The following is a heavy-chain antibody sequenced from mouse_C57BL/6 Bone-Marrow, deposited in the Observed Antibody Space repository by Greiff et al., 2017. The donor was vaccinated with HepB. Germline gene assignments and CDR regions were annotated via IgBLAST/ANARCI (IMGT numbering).Heavy chain of an antibody. CDR2: IYPRSGNT. CDR1: GYTFTSYG. J-gene: IGHJ1*03. Sequence: QVQLKESGAELARPGASVKLSCKASGYTFTSYGISWVKQRTGQGLEWIGEIYPRSGNTYYNEKFKGKATLTADKSSSTAYMELRSLTSEDSAVYFCARSEDYWYFDVWGTGTTVTVSS. CDR3: ARSEDYWYFDV. V-gene: IGHV1-81*01.